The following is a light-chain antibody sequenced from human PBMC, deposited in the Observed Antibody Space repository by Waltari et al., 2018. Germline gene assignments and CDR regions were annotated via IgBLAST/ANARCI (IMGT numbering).Light chain of an antibody. CDR2: KVS. CDR1: RSLVYSNGNTY. J-gene: IGKJ2*01. Sequence: DVVMTQSPLSLPVTLGQPASISCRSSRSLVYSNGNTYLNWCQQRPGQSPRRLIYKVSDRDSGVPDRFSASGSGTDFTLHFSSVEADDVGVYYCLQATYCSPSFGQGTTLEIK. CDR3: LQATYCSPS. V-gene: IGKV2-30*01.